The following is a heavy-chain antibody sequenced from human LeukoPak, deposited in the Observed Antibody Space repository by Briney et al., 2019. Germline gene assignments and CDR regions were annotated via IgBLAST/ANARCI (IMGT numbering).Heavy chain of an antibody. D-gene: IGHD4-17*01. CDR1: GFTFSTYA. V-gene: IGHV3-23*01. CDR3: AKDVYGDYGGLDY. J-gene: IGHJ4*02. Sequence: GESLRLSCAASGFTFSTYALSWVRQAPGKGLEWVSSIRGSDGSTYYADSVKGQFAISRDNSKNTLYLQMNSLRAEDTAVYYCAKDVYGDYGGLDYWGQGTLVTVSS. CDR2: IRGSDGST.